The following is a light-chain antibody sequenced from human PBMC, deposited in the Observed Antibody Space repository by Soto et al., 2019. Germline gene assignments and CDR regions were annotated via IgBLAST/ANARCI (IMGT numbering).Light chain of an antibody. CDR3: AACDDILNVSSV. J-gene: IGLJ1*01. CDR2: SSN. Sequence: QSVLTQPHSASGTPGQRVTISCSGSSSNIGSNTVNWYQHLPGTAPNLLIYSSNRRPSGVPDRFSASKSGTSASLAISGLQSGDEADYFCAACDDILNVSSVCGTGTKAAVL. V-gene: IGLV1-44*01. CDR1: SSNIGSNT.